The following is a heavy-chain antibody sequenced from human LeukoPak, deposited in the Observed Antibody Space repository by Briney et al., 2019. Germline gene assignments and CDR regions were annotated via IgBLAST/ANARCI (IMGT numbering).Heavy chain of an antibody. CDR3: ARGVGQDAFDI. D-gene: IGHD1-26*01. CDR1: GFTIRSNY. J-gene: IGHJ3*02. V-gene: IGHV3-53*01. CDR2: IYSGGNT. Sequence: PGGSLRLSCAASGFTIRSNYMSWVRQAPGKGPEWVSVIYSGGNTYYADSVKGRFTFSKDNSKNTLYLQMTNLRVEDTAVYYCARGVGQDAFDIWGQGTMVTVSS.